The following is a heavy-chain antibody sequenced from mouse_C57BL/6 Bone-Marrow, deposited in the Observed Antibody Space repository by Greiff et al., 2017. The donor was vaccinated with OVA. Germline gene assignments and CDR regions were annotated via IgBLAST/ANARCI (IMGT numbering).Heavy chain of an antibody. Sequence: VQLQQSGAELVRPGASVKLSCTASGFNIKDDYMHWVKQRPEQGLEWIGWIDPENGDTEYASKFQGKATITADTSSNTAYLQLSSLTSEDTYVYYCTTPFYYGYDRAWFAYWGQGTLVTVSA. CDR2: IDPENGDT. V-gene: IGHV14-4*01. CDR3: TTPFYYGYDRAWFAY. J-gene: IGHJ3*01. CDR1: GFNIKDDY. D-gene: IGHD2-2*01.